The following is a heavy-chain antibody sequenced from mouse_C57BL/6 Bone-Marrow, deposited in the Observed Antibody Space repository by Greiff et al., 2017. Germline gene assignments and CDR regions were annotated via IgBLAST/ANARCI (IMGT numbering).Heavy chain of an antibody. V-gene: IGHV2-2*01. CDR1: GFSLTSYG. CDR2: IWSGGST. CDR3: ARGGLGAY. D-gene: IGHD3-3*01. J-gene: IGHJ3*01. Sequence: QVHVKQSGPGLVQPSQSLSITCTVSGFSLTSYGVHWVRQSPGKGLEWLGVIWSGGSTDYNAAFISRLSISKDNSKSQVFFKMNSLQADDTAIYYCARGGLGAYWGQGTLVTVSA.